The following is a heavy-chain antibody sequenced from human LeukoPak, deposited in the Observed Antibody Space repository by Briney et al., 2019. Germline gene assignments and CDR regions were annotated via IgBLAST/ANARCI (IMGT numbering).Heavy chain of an antibody. CDR2: INHSGST. J-gene: IGHJ4*02. CDR1: GGSFSGYY. CDR3: ARTGTTLFYDY. D-gene: IGHD1-1*01. V-gene: IGHV4-34*01. Sequence: PWETLSLTCAVYGGSFSGYYWSWIRQPPGKGLEWIGEINHSGSTNYNPSLKSRVTISVDTSKNQFSLKLSSVTAADTAVYYCARTGTTLFYDYWGQGTLVTVSS.